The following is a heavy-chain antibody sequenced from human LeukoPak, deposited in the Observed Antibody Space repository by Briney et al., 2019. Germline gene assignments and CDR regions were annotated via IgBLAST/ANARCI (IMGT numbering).Heavy chain of an antibody. Sequence: WETLSLTCTVWGGPISSSSYYWPWIRRPPGRGVESDGSIYYNGTTYYNRSLKRRVTISIDKSKNQFSLKLTSVSAADTAVYYCARGQCGSAIFNWGQGTLVTVSS. CDR2: IYYNGTT. V-gene: IGHV4-39*07. CDR1: GGPISSSSYY. J-gene: IGHJ4*02. CDR3: ARGQCGSAIFN. D-gene: IGHD2-21*01.